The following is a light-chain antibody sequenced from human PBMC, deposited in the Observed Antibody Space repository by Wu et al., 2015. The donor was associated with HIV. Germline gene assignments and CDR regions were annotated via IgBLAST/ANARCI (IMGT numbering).Light chain of an antibody. CDR3: QQYGTSPST. CDR2: AAS. V-gene: IGKV3-20*01. CDR1: QSVRSSH. Sequence: EIVLTQSPGTLSLSPGEGAPLSCRASQSVRSSHLAWYQQKPGQAPRLIIYAASTRATGIPDRFSGSGSGTDFTLTISRLEPEDFAVFYCQQYGTSPSTFGQGTMLELK. J-gene: IGKJ2*01.